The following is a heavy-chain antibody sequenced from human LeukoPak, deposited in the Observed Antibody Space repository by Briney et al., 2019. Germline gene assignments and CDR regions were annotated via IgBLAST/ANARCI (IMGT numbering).Heavy chain of an antibody. J-gene: IGHJ4*02. CDR3: AKEPRVLSTVTTSFDY. V-gene: IGHV3-23*01. D-gene: IGHD4-17*01. Sequence: PGGSLRLSCAASGFTFSSYAMSWVRQAPGKGLEWVSAISGSGGSTYYADSVKGRFTISRDNSKNTLYLQMNSLRAEDTAVYYCAKEPRVLSTVTTSFDYWGQGTLVTVSS. CDR2: ISGSGGST. CDR1: GFTFSSYA.